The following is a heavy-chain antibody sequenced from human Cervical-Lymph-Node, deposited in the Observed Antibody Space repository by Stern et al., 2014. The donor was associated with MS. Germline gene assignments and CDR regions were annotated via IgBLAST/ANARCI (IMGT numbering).Heavy chain of an antibody. Sequence: VQLVESGGGVVQPGRSLRLSCAASGFTFSAHGMHWVRPAPGKVLEWVAGIWYDGSSKYCADSVKGRFTISRDNSKNTLYLQLNSLRAEDTAVFYCARGLYYFDYWGRGALVTVSS. V-gene: IGHV3-33*01. CDR2: IWYDGSSK. J-gene: IGHJ4*02. CDR1: GFTFSAHG. CDR3: ARGLYYFDY.